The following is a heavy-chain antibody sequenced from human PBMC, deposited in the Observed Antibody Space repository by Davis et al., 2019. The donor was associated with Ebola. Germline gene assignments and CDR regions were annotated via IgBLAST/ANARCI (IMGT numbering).Heavy chain of an antibody. CDR1: GYTFNSHG. V-gene: IGHV1-18*01. CDR3: VRGRNGGWDFDY. CDR2: ISAYNGHT. Sequence: ASVKVSCKASGYTFNSHGISWVRQAPGQGLEWMAWISAYNGHTNYAQKFQGRLTLNTDTSTSTVYMELRSLTSDDTAEYYCVRGRNGGWDFDYWGQGTRVTVSS. D-gene: IGHD6-19*01. J-gene: IGHJ4*02.